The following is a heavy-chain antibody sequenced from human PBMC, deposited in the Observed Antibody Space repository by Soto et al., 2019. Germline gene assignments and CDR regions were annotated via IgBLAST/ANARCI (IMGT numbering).Heavy chain of an antibody. CDR2: MSGRGTST. Sequence: GGSLRLSCAASGFTFSTYTMSWVRQAPGKGLEWVSDMSGRGTSTYYADSVKGRFTISRDNSKNTLYLQMNSLRAEDTAVYYCAKSAGSSSWFFAMDYWGQGTLVTVSS. D-gene: IGHD6-13*01. CDR1: GFTFSTYT. V-gene: IGHV3-23*01. CDR3: AKSAGSSSWFFAMDY. J-gene: IGHJ4*02.